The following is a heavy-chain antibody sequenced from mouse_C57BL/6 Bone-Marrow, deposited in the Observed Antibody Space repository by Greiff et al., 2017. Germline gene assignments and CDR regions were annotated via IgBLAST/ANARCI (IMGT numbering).Heavy chain of an antibody. J-gene: IGHJ3*01. CDR1: EYDFPSYD. D-gene: IGHD4-1*01. CDR3: ARHAHWAWFAY. V-gene: IGHV5-2*01. Sequence: EVHLVESGGGLVQPGESLKLSCESTEYDFPSYDMSWVRKTPEKRLELVADINSDGGSTYYPDTMERRFIISRDNTKKTLYLQMSSLRSEDTALYYCARHAHWAWFAYWGQGTLVTVSA. CDR2: INSDGGST.